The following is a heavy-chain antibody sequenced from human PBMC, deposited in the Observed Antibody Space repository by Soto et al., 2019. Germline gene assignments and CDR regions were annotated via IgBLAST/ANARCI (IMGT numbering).Heavy chain of an antibody. CDR3: AASGRDVMGYDYNATEGFDI. V-gene: IGHV1-69*01. Sequence: QVQLVQSGAEVKKPGSSVKVSCKASGGTFSQFAVSWVRQAPGQGLEWMGGIIPLFGIAKYAPKFEDRVTIIAEDSTKKASIDLSGLRSDDTAVYYCAASGRDVMGYDYNATEGFDIWGQGTLVTVSS. J-gene: IGHJ3*02. CDR2: IIPLFGIA. CDR1: GGTFSQFA. D-gene: IGHD3-10*01.